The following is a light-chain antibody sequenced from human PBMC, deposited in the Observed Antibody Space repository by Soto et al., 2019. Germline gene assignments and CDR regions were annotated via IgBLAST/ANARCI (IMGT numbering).Light chain of an antibody. J-gene: IGLJ3*02. V-gene: IGLV2-11*01. CDR1: SSDVGGYNY. CDR2: DVN. Sequence: QSALTQPRSVSGSPGQSVTISCTGTSSDVGGYNYVSWYQQHPGKAPKLIIYDVNKRPSGVPDRFSGSKSGNTASLTISGLQADVEADYYCCSYAGSYTYWVFGGGTKLTVL. CDR3: CSYAGSYTYWV.